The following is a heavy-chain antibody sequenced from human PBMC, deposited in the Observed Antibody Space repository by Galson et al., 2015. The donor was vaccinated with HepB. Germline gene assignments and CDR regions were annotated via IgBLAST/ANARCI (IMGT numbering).Heavy chain of an antibody. Sequence: SLRLSCAASGFTFSDSHMNWIRQAPGKGLEWLSYISGSSSYTNYADSVKGRFTISRDNAKNSLFLQMNSLRPEDTAVYFCARTRAYGSNSFYYWGQGTLVTVSS. CDR1: GFTFSDSH. V-gene: IGHV3-11*06. D-gene: IGHD4-23*01. CDR3: ARTRAYGSNSFYY. CDR2: ISGSSSYT. J-gene: IGHJ4*02.